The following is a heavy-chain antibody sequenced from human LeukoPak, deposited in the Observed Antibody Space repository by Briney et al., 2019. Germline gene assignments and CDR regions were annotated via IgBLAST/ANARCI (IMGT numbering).Heavy chain of an antibody. D-gene: IGHD3-16*01. CDR1: GLSFSTFA. V-gene: IGHV3-23*01. CDR3: ARASWVSSTDAVR. J-gene: IGHJ4*02. Sequence: QTGGSLRPSCAASGLSFSTFAMSWVRQGPARGLEWVSSMRGNGETFYADSVKGRFTLSSDSSRNTVYLQLNNLRVEDTAIYYCARASWVSSTDAVRWGQGTLVTVSS. CDR2: MRGNGET.